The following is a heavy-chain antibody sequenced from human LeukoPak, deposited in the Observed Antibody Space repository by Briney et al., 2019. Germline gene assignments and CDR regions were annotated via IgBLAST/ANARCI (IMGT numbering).Heavy chain of an antibody. CDR2: ISDIESL. D-gene: IGHD2/OR15-2a*01. CDR3: AGHHPRNTVDF. CDR1: GGSISSYY. J-gene: IGHJ4*02. Sequence: SETLSLTCTVSGGSISSYYCGWIRQPPGKGLGWIAYISDIESLYYNPALKSRVTISLDTSKNQFSLKLSSVTAADTAAYYCAGHHPRNTVDFLGQGTLVTVSS. V-gene: IGHV4-59*08.